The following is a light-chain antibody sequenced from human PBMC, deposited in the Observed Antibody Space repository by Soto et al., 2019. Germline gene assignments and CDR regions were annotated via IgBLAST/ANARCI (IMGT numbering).Light chain of an antibody. J-gene: IGKJ4*01. CDR2: DVS. CDR1: QTLRTW. CDR3: QQYNSYPLT. Sequence: DIQMTQSPSTLTASVGDRVTITCRASQTLRTWLAWYQQKPGKAPKLLIYDVSILQSGVPSRFSGSGSGTEFTLTISSLQPDFFATYYCQQYNSYPLTCCGGTKVEFK. V-gene: IGKV1-5*01.